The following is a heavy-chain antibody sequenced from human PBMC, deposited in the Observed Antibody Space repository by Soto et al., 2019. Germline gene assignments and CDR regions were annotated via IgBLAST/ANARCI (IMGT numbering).Heavy chain of an antibody. CDR1: AYTFTIYD. CDR2: MNPNNGNT. D-gene: IGHD7-27*01. J-gene: IGHJ4*02. Sequence: ASVKVSCKAAAYTFTIYDINWVRQATGQDFEWMGWMNPNNGNTAYAQKFQGRVTMTRDTSKSTAFMELSSLTSEDTAVYYCARGPRNWGVDYWGQGTLVTVS. CDR3: ARGPRNWGVDY. V-gene: IGHV1-8*01.